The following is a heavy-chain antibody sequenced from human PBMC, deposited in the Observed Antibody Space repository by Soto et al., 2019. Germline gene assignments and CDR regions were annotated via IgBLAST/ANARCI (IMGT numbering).Heavy chain of an antibody. Sequence: SLRLSCAASGFTFSSYAMSWVRQAPGKGLEWVSAISGSGGSTYYADSVKGRFTISRDNSKNTLYLQMNSLRAEDTAVYYCAKSDVDTAMDLLYYYYGMDVWGQGTTVTVSS. CDR1: GFTFSSYA. V-gene: IGHV3-23*01. D-gene: IGHD5-18*01. CDR3: AKSDVDTAMDLLYYYYGMDV. CDR2: ISGSGGST. J-gene: IGHJ6*02.